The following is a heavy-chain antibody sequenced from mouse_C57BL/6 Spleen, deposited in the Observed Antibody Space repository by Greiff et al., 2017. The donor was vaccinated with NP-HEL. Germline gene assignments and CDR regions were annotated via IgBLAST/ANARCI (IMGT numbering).Heavy chain of an antibody. CDR2: IDPSDSET. Sequence: QVQLQQPGAELVRPGSSVKLSCKASGYTFTSYWMHWVKQRPIQGLEWIGNIDPSDSETHYNQKFKDKATLTVDKSSSTAYMQLSSLTSEDSAVYYCARFDGYYLYYFDYGGQGTTLTVSS. J-gene: IGHJ2*01. D-gene: IGHD2-3*01. CDR3: ARFDGYYLYYFDY. CDR1: GYTFTSYW. V-gene: IGHV1-52*01.